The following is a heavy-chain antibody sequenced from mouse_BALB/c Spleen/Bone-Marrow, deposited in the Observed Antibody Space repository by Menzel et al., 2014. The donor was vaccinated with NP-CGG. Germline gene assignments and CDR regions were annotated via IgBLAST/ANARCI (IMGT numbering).Heavy chain of an antibody. CDR2: IDPANGNT. CDR3: ARWEYYAMDY. V-gene: IGHV14-3*02. Sequence: DVQLQESGAELVKPGASVKLSCTASGFNIKDTYMHWVKQRPEQGLEWIGRIDPANGNTKYDPKFQGKATITADTSPNTAYLQLSSLTPEDTAVYYCARWEYYAMDYWGQGTSVTVSS. J-gene: IGHJ4*01. CDR1: GFNIKDTY. D-gene: IGHD4-1*01.